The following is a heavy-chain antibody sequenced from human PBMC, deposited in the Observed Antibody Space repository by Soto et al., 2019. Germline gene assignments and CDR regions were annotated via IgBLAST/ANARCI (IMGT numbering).Heavy chain of an antibody. V-gene: IGHV1-8*01. CDR2: MNPNSGST. Sequence: QVQLVQSGAEVKKPGASVKVSCKASGYSFTSYDVNWVRQASGQGLEWMGWMNPNSGSTVIAQKFQGRVTMTRDSSISTAYMELSSLRPDDSAIYYCARVSFNALLRFPFGLWGQGTEVTVSS. D-gene: IGHD5-12*01. CDR3: ARVSFNALLRFPFGL. J-gene: IGHJ4*02. CDR1: GYSFTSYD.